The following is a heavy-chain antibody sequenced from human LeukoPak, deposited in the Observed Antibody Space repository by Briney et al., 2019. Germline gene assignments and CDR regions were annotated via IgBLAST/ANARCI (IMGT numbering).Heavy chain of an antibody. CDR3: ARVRREWELLAFDY. V-gene: IGHV4-59*07. D-gene: IGHD1-26*01. Sequence: SDTLSLTCTVSGRSISSYYWSWIRQPPGKGLEWIGYIYYSGSTNYNPSLKSRVTISVDTSKNQFSLKLSSVTAADTAVYYCARVRREWELLAFDYWGQGTLVTVSS. CDR2: IYYSGST. CDR1: GRSISSYY. J-gene: IGHJ4*02.